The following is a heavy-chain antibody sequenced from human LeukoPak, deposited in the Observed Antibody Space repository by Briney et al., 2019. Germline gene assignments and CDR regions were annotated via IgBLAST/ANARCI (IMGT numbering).Heavy chain of an antibody. J-gene: IGHJ4*02. CDR3: AKDIHVWGYFDY. Sequence: PGGSLRLSCAASGFTFSSYWMHWVRQAPGKGLVWVSRINSDGSSTSYADSVKGRFTISRDNSKNTLYLQMNSLRAEDTAVYYCAKDIHVWGYFDYWGQGTLVTVSS. CDR2: INSDGSST. D-gene: IGHD3-16*01. CDR1: GFTFSSYW. V-gene: IGHV3-74*01.